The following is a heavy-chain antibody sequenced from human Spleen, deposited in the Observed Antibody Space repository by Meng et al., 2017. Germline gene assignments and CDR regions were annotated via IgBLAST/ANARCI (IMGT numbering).Heavy chain of an antibody. D-gene: IGHD4-11*01. CDR2: INHSGST. V-gene: IGHV4-34*01. J-gene: IGHJ4*02. Sequence: QVQLPQWGGGLLKTSETLSLTCVVSGGSFSDYYWSWIRQPPGKGLEWIGEINHSGSTNYNPSLESRATISVDTSQNNLSLKLSSVTAADSAVYYCARGPTTMAHDFDYWGQGTLVTVSS. CDR3: ARGPTTMAHDFDY. CDR1: GGSFSDYY.